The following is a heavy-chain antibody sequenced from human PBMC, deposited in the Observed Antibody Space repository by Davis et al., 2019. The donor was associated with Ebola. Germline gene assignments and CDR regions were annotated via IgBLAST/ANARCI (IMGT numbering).Heavy chain of an antibody. J-gene: IGHJ5*02. Sequence: ASVQVSCKASGGTFSSYGISWVRQAPGQGLEWMGWINPNSGGTNYAQKFQGRVTMTRDTSISTAYMELRRLRSDDTAVYYCARADLLRFSPLSLDPWGQGTLVTVSS. CDR3: ARADLLRFSPLSLDP. CDR2: INPNSGGT. CDR1: GGTFSSYG. D-gene: IGHD3-3*01. V-gene: IGHV1-2*02.